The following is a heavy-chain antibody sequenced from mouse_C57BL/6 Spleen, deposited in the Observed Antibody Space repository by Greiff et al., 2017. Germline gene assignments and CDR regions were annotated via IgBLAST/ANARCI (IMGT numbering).Heavy chain of an antibody. CDR3: ARGGYYGNPFDY. V-gene: IGHV3-5*01. CDR2: IYYSGTI. CDR1: GISITTGNYR. D-gene: IGHD2-1*01. J-gene: IGHJ2*01. Sequence: EVQLVESGPGLVKPSQTVFLTCTVTGISITTGNYRWSWIRQFPGNKLEWIGYIYYSGTITNNPSLTSRTTITRDTPKNQFFLEMNSLTAEDTATYSCARGGYYGNPFDYWGQGTTLTVSS.